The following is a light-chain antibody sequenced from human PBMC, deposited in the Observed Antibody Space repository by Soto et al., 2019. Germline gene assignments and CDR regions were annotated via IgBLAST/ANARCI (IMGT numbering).Light chain of an antibody. V-gene: IGLV2-14*01. J-gene: IGLJ1*01. CDR3: SSYTNITTRACV. CDR2: EVT. CDR1: SGDIGSYNR. Sequence: QSVLTQPASVSGSPGQSITISCTGTSGDIGSYNRVSWYQQHPGKAPQLIIYEVTDRPSGVSNRFSGSKSGNTASLTIAGLQAEDEAEYYCSSYTNITTRACVFGTGTKVTVL.